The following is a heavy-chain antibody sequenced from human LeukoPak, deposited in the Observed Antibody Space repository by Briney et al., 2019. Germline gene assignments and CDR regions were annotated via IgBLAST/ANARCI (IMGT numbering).Heavy chain of an antibody. D-gene: IGHD4-17*01. V-gene: IGHV1-8*02. CDR3: ASGDVTVTNNFDY. CDR1: GYTFTGYY. J-gene: IGHJ4*02. CDR2: INPNSGYT. Sequence: GASVKVSCKTSGYTFTGYYIQWVRQAPGQGLEWMGWINPNSGYTYSVQKFQGRVTMTRNTSTSTAYMELSSLRSEDTAVYYCASGDVTVTNNFDYWGQGTLVTVSS.